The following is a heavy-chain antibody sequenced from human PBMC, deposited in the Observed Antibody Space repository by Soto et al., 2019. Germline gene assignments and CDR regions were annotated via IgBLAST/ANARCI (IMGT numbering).Heavy chain of an antibody. Sequence: QVQLVESGGGVVQPGRSLRLSCAASGFIFSSYGMHWVRQAPGKGLEWVAVIWYDGSNKYYADSVKCRFTISRDNSKNTLYLQMNSLRAEDTAVYYCARDARSGGTPLGYWGQGTLVTVAS. J-gene: IGHJ4*02. CDR2: IWYDGSNK. D-gene: IGHD2-15*01. V-gene: IGHV3-33*01. CDR1: GFIFSSYG. CDR3: ARDARSGGTPLGY.